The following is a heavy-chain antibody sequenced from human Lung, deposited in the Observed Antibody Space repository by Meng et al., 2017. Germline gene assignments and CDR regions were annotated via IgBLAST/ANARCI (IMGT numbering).Heavy chain of an antibody. D-gene: IGHD4-11*01. J-gene: IGHJ4*02. Sequence: VQLQQVGAGLLKPSGTLSLTCFVSGGSFSDYYWSWIRQPPGKGLEWIGEINHSGSTNYNPSLESRATISVDTSQNNLSLKLSSVTAADSAVYYCARGPTTMAHDFDYWGQGTLVTVSS. CDR3: ARGPTTMAHDFDY. V-gene: IGHV4-34*01. CDR2: INHSGST. CDR1: GGSFSDYY.